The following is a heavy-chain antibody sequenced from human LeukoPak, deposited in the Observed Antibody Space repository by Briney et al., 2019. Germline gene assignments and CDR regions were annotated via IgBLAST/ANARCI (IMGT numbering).Heavy chain of an antibody. CDR2: ISSSGSTI. J-gene: IGHJ4*02. V-gene: IGHV3-11*01. CDR1: GFTFSDYY. Sequence: PGGSLRLSCAASGFTFSDYYMSWIRQAPGKGLEWVSYISSSGSTIYYADSVKGRFTISRDNAKNSLYLQMNSLRAEDTAVYFCARGPRSDWYPFDYWGQGTLVTVSS. D-gene: IGHD6-19*01. CDR3: ARGPRSDWYPFDY.